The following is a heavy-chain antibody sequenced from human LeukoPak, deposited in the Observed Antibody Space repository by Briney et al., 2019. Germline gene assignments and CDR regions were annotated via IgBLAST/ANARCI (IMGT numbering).Heavy chain of an antibody. J-gene: IGHJ4*02. Sequence: GGSLRLSCAASGFTFSRYWMSWVRQAPGKGLEWVANINQDGSEKYYVDSVKGRFTISRDNAKNSLYLQMNSLRAEDTAVYSCARDYESTYYSDTSAPPAPFDYWGQGALVTVSS. CDR3: ARDYESTYYSDTSAPPAPFDY. CDR1: GFTFSRYW. D-gene: IGHD3-22*01. V-gene: IGHV3-7*01. CDR2: INQDGSEK.